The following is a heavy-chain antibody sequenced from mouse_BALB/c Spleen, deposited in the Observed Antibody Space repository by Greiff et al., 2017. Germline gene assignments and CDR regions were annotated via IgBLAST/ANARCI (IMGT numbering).Heavy chain of an antibody. CDR1: GYTFTSYW. Sequence: VKLMESGAELAKPGASVKMSCKASGYTFTSYWMHWVKQRPGQGLEWIGYINPSTGYTEYNQKFKDKATLTADKSSSTAYMQLSSLTSEDSAVYYCARMSTCFDYWGQGTTLTVSS. CDR2: INPSTGYT. V-gene: IGHV1-7*01. CDR3: ARMSTCFDY. J-gene: IGHJ2*01. D-gene: IGHD5-1*01.